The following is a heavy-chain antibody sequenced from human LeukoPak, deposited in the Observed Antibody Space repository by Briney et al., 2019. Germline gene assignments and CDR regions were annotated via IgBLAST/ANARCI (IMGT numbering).Heavy chain of an antibody. Sequence: SETPSLTCAVYGGSFSGYYWSWIRQPPGKGLEWIGEINHSGSTNYNPSLKSRVTISVDTSKNQFSLKLSSVTAADTAVYYCARQGMATIADDAFDIWGQGTMVTVSS. CDR1: GGSFSGYY. D-gene: IGHD5-24*01. CDR2: INHSGST. CDR3: ARQGMATIADDAFDI. J-gene: IGHJ3*02. V-gene: IGHV4-34*01.